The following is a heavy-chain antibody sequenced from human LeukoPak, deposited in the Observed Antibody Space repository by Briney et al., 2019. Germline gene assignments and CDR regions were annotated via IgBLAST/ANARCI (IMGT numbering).Heavy chain of an antibody. CDR1: GFTFSNYG. CDR2: ISGRSDST. Sequence: PGGSLRLSCAASGFTFSNYGMNWVRQAPGKGLEWVSTISGRSDSTYYADSVEGRFTISRDNSKDTLYLQLNYLRAEDTAVYYCAKASGYYYDSSGYYLGAFDIWGPRTMVTVSS. D-gene: IGHD3-22*01. J-gene: IGHJ3*02. V-gene: IGHV3-23*01. CDR3: AKASGYYYDSSGYYLGAFDI.